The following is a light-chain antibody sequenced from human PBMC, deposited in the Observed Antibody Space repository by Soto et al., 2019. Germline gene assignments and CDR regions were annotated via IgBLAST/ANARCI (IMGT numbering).Light chain of an antibody. V-gene: IGLV2-14*03. J-gene: IGLJ2*01. Sequence: QSVLTQPASVSGSPGQSITISCTGTRNDVGGYNFVSWHQQHPGKAPKLLIFDVSDRPSEVSHRFSGSKSGYTASLTISGLQAEDEDDYYCSSYTTGGTHIFGGGTKVTVL. CDR2: DVS. CDR3: SSYTTGGTHI. CDR1: RNDVGGYNF.